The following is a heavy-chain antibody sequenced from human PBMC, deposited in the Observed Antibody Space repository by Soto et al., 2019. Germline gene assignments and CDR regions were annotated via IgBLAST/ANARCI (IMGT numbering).Heavy chain of an antibody. D-gene: IGHD1-26*01. J-gene: IGHJ5*02. CDR3: ARQGGWFDP. V-gene: IGHV4-59*08. Sequence: QVQLQESGPGLVKPSETLSLTCTVSGGSIRSYYWSWIRQPPGKGLEWIGSIYYSGSTNYKPSLKSRVTISVDTSKNQFSLKLNSVTAADTAVYYCARQGGWFDPWGKGTLVTVSS. CDR2: IYYSGST. CDR1: GGSIRSYY.